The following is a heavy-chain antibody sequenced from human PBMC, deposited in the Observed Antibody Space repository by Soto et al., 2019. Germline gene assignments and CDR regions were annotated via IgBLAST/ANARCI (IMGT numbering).Heavy chain of an antibody. Sequence: GVSLRLSCAASGFAFSNYAMHWVRQAPGKGLEWVSSISTSIDATYYADSVKGRFTISRDDSKNTLYLQMNSLRAEDSAVYYCAKDRTVAARNFHSWGQGTQVTVS. D-gene: IGHD6-6*01. V-gene: IGHV3-23*01. CDR1: GFAFSNYA. CDR3: AKDRTVAARNFHS. CDR2: ISTSIDAT. J-gene: IGHJ4*02.